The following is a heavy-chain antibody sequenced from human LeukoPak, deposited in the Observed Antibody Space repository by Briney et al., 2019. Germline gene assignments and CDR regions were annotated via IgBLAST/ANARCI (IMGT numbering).Heavy chain of an antibody. CDR3: ARSYSSSTDNDY. D-gene: IGHD6-6*01. J-gene: IGHJ4*02. V-gene: IGHV3-30*04. CDR2: ISYDGSNK. CDR1: GFTFSSYA. Sequence: GGSLRLSCAASGFTFSSYAMHWVRQAPGKGLEWVAVISYDGSNKYYADSVKGRFTISRDNSKNTLYLQMNSLRAEDTAVYYCARSYSSSTDNDYWGQGTLVTVSS.